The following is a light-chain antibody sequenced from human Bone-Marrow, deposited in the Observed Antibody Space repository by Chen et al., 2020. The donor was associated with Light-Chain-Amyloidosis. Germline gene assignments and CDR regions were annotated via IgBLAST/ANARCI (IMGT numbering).Light chain of an antibody. V-gene: IGLV3-21*02. J-gene: IGLJ3*02. Sequence: SYVLTQPSSVSVAPGQTATIACGGNIIGSTSVHWYQQTPGKAPLLVVYDDSDRPSGIPERLSGSNSGNTATRTISRVEAGDEADYYGQVWDRSSDRPVFGGGTKLTVL. CDR3: QVWDRSSDRPV. CDR1: IIGSTS. CDR2: DDS.